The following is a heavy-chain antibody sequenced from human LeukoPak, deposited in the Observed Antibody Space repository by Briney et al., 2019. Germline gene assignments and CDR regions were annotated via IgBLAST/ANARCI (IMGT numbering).Heavy chain of an antibody. D-gene: IGHD3-22*01. V-gene: IGHV4-30-2*01. CDR2: IHHSGST. J-gene: IGHJ5*02. Sequence: PSQTLSLTCAVSGGSISSGGYSWSWIRQPPGKGLEWIGYIHHSGSTYYNPSLKSRVTISVDRSKNQFSLKLSSVTAADTAVYYCARGSGPNDSSGYYRSALNWFDPWGQGTLVTVSS. CDR1: GGSISSGGYS. CDR3: ARGSGPNDSSGYYRSALNWFDP.